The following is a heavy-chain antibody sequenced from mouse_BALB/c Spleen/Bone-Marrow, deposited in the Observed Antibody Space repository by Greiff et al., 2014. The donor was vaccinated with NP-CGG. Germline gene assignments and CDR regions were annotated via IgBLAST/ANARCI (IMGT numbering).Heavy chain of an antibody. D-gene: IGHD4-1*01. Sequence: EVQGVESGGGLVQPGGSRKLSCAASGFTFSSFGMHWVRQAPERGLEWVAYISSVSSTIYYADTVKGRFTISRDNPKNTLFLQMTSLRSEDTAMYYCARGGNWEDFDYWGQGTTLTVSS. CDR1: GFTFSSFG. J-gene: IGHJ2*01. CDR3: ARGGNWEDFDY. V-gene: IGHV5-17*02. CDR2: ISSVSSTI.